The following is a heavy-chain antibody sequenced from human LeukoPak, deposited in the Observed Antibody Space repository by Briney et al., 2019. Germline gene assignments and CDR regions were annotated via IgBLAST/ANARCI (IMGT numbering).Heavy chain of an antibody. J-gene: IGHJ4*02. Sequence: GGSLRLSCAASGFTVSSNYMSWVRQAPGKGLEWVSVIYSGGTTYYADSVKGRFTISRDISKNTLYLQMGSLRVEDTAVYYCRLMGPSGFQDYWGQGTLVTVSS. V-gene: IGHV3-53*01. CDR2: IYSGGTT. D-gene: IGHD5-12*01. CDR1: GFTVSSNY. CDR3: RLMGPSGFQDY.